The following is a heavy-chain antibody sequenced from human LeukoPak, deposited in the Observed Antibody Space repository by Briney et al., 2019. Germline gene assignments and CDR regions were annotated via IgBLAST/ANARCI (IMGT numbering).Heavy chain of an antibody. CDR1: GYTFTSYY. CDR3: ARMFKLAATQGPYYYYYYMDV. Sequence: ASVKVSCKASGYTFTSYYVHWVRQAPGQGLEWMGIINPSGGSTSYAQKFQGRVTRTGDMSTSTVYMELSSLRSEDTAVYYCARMFKLAATQGPYYYYYYMDVWGKGTTVTVSS. J-gene: IGHJ6*03. CDR2: INPSGGST. D-gene: IGHD2-15*01. V-gene: IGHV1-46*01.